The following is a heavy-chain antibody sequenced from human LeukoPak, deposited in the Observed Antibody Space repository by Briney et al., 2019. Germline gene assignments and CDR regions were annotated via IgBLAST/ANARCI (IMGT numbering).Heavy chain of an antibody. CDR2: IYHSGST. CDR1: GGSISSGDYY. D-gene: IGHD5-12*01. CDR3: ARASGYRNWFDP. V-gene: IGHV4-30-2*01. J-gene: IGHJ5*02. Sequence: SETLSLTCTVSGGSISSGDYYWSWIRQPPGKGLEWIGYIYHSGSTYYNPSLKSRVTISVDRSKNQFSLKLSSVTAADTAVYYCARASGYRNWFDPWGQGTLVTVSS.